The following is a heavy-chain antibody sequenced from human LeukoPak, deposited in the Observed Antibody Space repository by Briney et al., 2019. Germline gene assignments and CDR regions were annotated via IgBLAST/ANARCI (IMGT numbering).Heavy chain of an antibody. CDR1: GFTFNNAW. D-gene: IGHD3-9*01. Sequence: PGGSLRLSCAASGFTFNNAWMSWVRQAPGKGLEWVANIKQDGSEKYYVDSLKGRFTISRDNAKNSLYLQMNNLRAEDTALYYCARDTAGFDYWGQGTLVTVSS. CDR2: IKQDGSEK. J-gene: IGHJ4*02. CDR3: ARDTAGFDY. V-gene: IGHV3-7*01.